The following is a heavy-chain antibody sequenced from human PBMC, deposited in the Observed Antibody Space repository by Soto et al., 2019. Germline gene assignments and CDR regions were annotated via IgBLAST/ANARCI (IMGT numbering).Heavy chain of an antibody. CDR3: AEVRSSGCNNHWFGS. J-gene: IGHJ5*02. CDR1: GFTFSSYA. D-gene: IGHD6-19*01. Sequence: GGSLRLSCAASGFTFSSYAMSWVRQAPGKGLEWVSAISGSGGSTYYADSVKGRFTISRDNSKNTLYLQMNSLRAEDTAVYYCAEVRSSGCNNHWFGSWGRGTLVTVSS. V-gene: IGHV3-23*01. CDR2: ISGSGGST.